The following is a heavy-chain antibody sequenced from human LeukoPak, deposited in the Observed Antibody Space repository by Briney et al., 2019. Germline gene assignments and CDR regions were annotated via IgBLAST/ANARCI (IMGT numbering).Heavy chain of an antibody. CDR2: IYYSGST. J-gene: IGHJ4*02. CDR3: AREIPSGWPGD. Sequence: EWIGYIYYSGSTNYNPSLKSRVTISVHTSKNQFSLKLSSVTAADTAVYYCAREIPSGWPGDWGQGTLVTVSS. V-gene: IGHV4-59*12. D-gene: IGHD6-19*01.